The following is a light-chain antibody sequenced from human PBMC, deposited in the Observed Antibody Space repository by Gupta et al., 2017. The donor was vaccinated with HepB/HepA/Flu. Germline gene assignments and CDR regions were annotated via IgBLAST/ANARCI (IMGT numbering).Light chain of an antibody. J-gene: IGLJ2*01. V-gene: IGLV2-14*01. Sequence: QSALTQPASVSGSPGQSIPTSCPGTSSDVGGYNYVSWYQQHPGKAPKLMIYDVSNRPSGVSNRFSGSKSGNTASLTISGLQAEDEADYYCSSYTSSSTLVFGGGTKLTVL. CDR2: DVS. CDR1: SSDVGGYNY. CDR3: SSYTSSSTLV.